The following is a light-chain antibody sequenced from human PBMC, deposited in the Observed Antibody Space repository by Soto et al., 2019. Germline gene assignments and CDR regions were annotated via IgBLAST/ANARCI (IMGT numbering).Light chain of an antibody. Sequence: QSVLTQSPSASASLGASVKLTCTLSSGHTSYAIAWHQQQPEKGPRFLMRLNSDGSHNKGGGIPDRFSGSSSGAERYLTISSLQSEDEADYYCQTWDTGIEVFGGGTKLTVL. V-gene: IGLV4-69*01. CDR1: SGHTSYA. J-gene: IGLJ3*02. CDR3: QTWDTGIEV. CDR2: LNSDGSH.